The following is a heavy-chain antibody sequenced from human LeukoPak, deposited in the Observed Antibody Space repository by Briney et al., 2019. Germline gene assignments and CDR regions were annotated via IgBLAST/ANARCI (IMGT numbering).Heavy chain of an antibody. D-gene: IGHD2-15*01. Sequence: ASVKVSCKASGYTFTGYYMHWVRQAPGQGLEWMGIINPSGGSTSYAQKFQGRVTMTRDMSTSTVYMELSSLRSEDTAVYYCAGDSETYCSGGSCYWSYWGQGTLVTVSS. CDR2: INPSGGST. V-gene: IGHV1-46*01. CDR1: GYTFTGYY. CDR3: AGDSETYCSGGSCYWSY. J-gene: IGHJ4*02.